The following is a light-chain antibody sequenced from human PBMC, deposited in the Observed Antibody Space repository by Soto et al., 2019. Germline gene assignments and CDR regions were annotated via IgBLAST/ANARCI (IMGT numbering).Light chain of an antibody. CDR3: SSYTSSSTVV. CDR1: SSDVGGYNY. J-gene: IGLJ2*01. V-gene: IGLV2-14*01. CDR2: DVS. Sequence: QSVLTQPASVSGSPGQSITISCTGTSSDVGGYNYVSWYQPHPGKAPKLMIYDVSNRPSGVSNRFSGSKSGNTASLTISGLQAEDEADYYCSSYTSSSTVVFGGGTKLTGL.